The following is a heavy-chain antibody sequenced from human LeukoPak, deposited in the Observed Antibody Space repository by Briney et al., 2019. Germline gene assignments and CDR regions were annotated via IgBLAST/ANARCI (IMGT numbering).Heavy chain of an antibody. V-gene: IGHV1-69*05. CDR2: IIPIFGTA. CDR1: GGTFSSYA. D-gene: IGHD5-18*01. J-gene: IGHJ4*02. CDR3: ARDRPRGYSYGFPDY. Sequence: GASVKVSRKASGGTFSSYAISWVRQAPGQGLEWMGRIIPIFGTANYAQKFQGRVTITTDESTSTAYMELSSLRSEDTAVYYCARDRPRGYSYGFPDYWGQGTLVTVSS.